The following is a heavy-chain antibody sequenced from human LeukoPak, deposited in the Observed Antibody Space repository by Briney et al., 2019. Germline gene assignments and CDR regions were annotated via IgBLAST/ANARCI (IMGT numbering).Heavy chain of an antibody. CDR1: GGSISSGGYY. CDR2: IYHSGST. D-gene: IGHD6-6*01. J-gene: IGHJ4*02. V-gene: IGHV4-30-2*01. CDR3: ARAHSSSSARFDY. Sequence: PSQTLSLTCTVSGGSISSGGYYWSWIRQPPGKGLEWIGYIYHSGSTYYNPSLKSRVTISVDRSKNQFSLKLSSVTAADTAVYYCARAHSSSSARFDYWGQGTLVTVSS.